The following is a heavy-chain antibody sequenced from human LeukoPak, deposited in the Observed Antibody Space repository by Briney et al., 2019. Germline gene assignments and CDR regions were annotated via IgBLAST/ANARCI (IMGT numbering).Heavy chain of an antibody. CDR2: IYHSGST. D-gene: IGHD1-14*01. J-gene: IGHJ6*03. V-gene: IGHV4-38-2*02. CDR1: GYSISSGYY. Sequence: SETLSLTCTVSGYSISSGYYWGWIRQPPGKGLEWIGSIYHSGSTYYNPSLKSRVTISVDTSKNQFSLKLSSVTAADTAAYYCARVRTPVNMRTNYYYYYYMDVWGKGTTVTVSS. CDR3: ARVRTPVNMRTNYYYYYYMDV.